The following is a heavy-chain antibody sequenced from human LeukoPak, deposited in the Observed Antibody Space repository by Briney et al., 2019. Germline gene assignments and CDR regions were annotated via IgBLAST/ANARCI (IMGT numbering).Heavy chain of an antibody. CDR2: IRFDGSNN. CDR1: GFSLRSYG. V-gene: IGHV3-30*02. J-gene: IGHJ4*02. Sequence: QPGGSLRLSCAASGFSLRSYGMHWVRQAPGKGLEWVAFIRFDGSNNYYADSVKGRFTISRDTSKNTLYLQMNSLRAEDTAVYYCAKRGFHYSILEYWGQGTLVTVSS. D-gene: IGHD3-16*02. CDR3: AKRGFHYSILEY.